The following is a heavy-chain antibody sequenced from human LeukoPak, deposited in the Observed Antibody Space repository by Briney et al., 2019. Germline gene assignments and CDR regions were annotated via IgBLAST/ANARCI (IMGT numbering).Heavy chain of an antibody. J-gene: IGHJ4*02. Sequence: ASVKVSCKTSGYTFTSYGVSWVRQAPGQRPEWMGWISTYNYNTNYAQKFRGRVTLTKDTSTSTVYMELRSLRSDDTAIYYCARQVDTTMALPDYWGQGTLVTVSS. CDR1: GYTFTSYG. CDR3: ARQVDTTMALPDY. CDR2: ISTYNYNT. D-gene: IGHD5-18*01. V-gene: IGHV1-18*01.